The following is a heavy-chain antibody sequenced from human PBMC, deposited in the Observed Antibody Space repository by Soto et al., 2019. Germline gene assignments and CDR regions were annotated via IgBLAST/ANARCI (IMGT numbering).Heavy chain of an antibody. J-gene: IGHJ4*02. CDR1: GYTFTTYA. CDR2: VGGDNGNT. V-gene: IGHV1-3*05. D-gene: IGHD6-19*01. Sequence: QVQLVQSGAEEKKPGASVKVSCKASGYTFTTYAMHWVRQAPGQSLEWMGWVGGDNGNTRYSQKFQGRVTMTRDTCASTAYMELSSLGSEDTAVYYCVAVDYGDYWGQGTLVSVSS. CDR3: VAVDYGDY.